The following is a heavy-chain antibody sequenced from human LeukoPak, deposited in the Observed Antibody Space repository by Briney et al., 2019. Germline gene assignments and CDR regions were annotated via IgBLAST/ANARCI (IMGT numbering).Heavy chain of an antibody. CDR3: ARIYRELSGSIFGVVKD. CDR1: GGTFSSYA. Sequence: GSSVKVSCKAPGGTFSSYAISWVRQAPGQGLEWMGGIIPIFGTANYAQKFQGRVTITADESTSTAYMELSSLRSEDTAVYYCARIYRELSGSIFGVVKDWGQGTLVTVSS. V-gene: IGHV1-69*01. J-gene: IGHJ4*02. D-gene: IGHD3-3*01. CDR2: IIPIFGTA.